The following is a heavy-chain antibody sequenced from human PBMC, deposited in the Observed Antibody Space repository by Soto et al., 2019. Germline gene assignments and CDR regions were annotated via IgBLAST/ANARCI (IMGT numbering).Heavy chain of an antibody. CDR2: IKSKTDGGTT. V-gene: IGHV3-15*07. CDR3: TAEYCGGDFYDYYYSGMDV. Sequence: PGGSLRLSCAASGFTFSNAWMNWVRQAPGKGLEWVGRIKSKTDGGTTDYAAPVKGRFTISRDDSKNTLYLQMNSLKTEDTAVYYCTAEYCGGDFYDYYYSGMDVWGQGTTVTVS. J-gene: IGHJ6*02. CDR1: GFTFSNAW. D-gene: IGHD2-21*02.